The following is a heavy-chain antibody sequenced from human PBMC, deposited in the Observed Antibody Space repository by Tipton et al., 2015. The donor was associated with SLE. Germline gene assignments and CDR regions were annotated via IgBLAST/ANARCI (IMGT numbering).Heavy chain of an antibody. V-gene: IGHV3-9*01. Sequence: SLRLSCAASGFTFDDYAMHWVRQAPGKGLEWVSGISWNSLVIAYGDSVKGRFTISRDNAKNFLYLDINSLRTEDTALYYCARDRNPQMATISDYWGQGTLVTVSS. D-gene: IGHD5-24*01. CDR2: ISWNSLVI. CDR3: ARDRNPQMATISDY. J-gene: IGHJ4*02. CDR1: GFTFDDYA.